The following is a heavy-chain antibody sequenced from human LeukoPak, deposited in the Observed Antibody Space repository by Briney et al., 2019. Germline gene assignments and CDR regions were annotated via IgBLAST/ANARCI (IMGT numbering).Heavy chain of an antibody. V-gene: IGHV3-15*01. J-gene: IGHJ4*02. CDR3: TTEDSGSYKFDD. Sequence: PGGSLRLSCAASGFTFSNAWMSWVRQAPGKGLEWVGRIKSKTDGGTTDYAAPVKGRFTISRDDSKNTLYLQMNSLKTEDTAVYYWTTEDSGSYKFDDWGEASLVSVSS. CDR2: IKSKTDGGTT. D-gene: IGHD1-26*01. CDR1: GFTFSNAW.